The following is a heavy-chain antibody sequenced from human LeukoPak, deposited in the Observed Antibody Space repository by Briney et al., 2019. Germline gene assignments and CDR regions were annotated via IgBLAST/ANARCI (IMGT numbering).Heavy chain of an antibody. Sequence: ASAKVSCKTSGGTFSSYAFSWVRQAPGQGPEWMGGIIPMFGTTDQAQRFQGRVTISADESTSTAYMELSSLRSEDTAVYYCARGYSGYQDAFHIWGQGTMVTVSS. J-gene: IGHJ3*02. CDR3: ARGYSGYQDAFHI. V-gene: IGHV1-69*13. CDR1: GGTFSSYA. CDR2: IIPMFGTT. D-gene: IGHD5-12*01.